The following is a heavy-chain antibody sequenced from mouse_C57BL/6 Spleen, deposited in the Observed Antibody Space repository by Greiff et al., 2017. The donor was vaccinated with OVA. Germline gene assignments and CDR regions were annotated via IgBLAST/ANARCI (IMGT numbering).Heavy chain of an antibody. CDR1: GFSLTSYG. CDR3: ARRGGGNGAMDY. D-gene: IGHD1-1*02. Sequence: VQGVESGPGLVAPSQSLSITCTVSGFSLTSYGVHWVRQPPGKGLEWLVVIWSDGSTTYNSALKSRLSISKDNSKSQVFLKMNSLQTDDTAMYXCARRGGGNGAMDYWGQGTSVTVSS. J-gene: IGHJ4*01. V-gene: IGHV2-6*03. CDR2: IWSDGST.